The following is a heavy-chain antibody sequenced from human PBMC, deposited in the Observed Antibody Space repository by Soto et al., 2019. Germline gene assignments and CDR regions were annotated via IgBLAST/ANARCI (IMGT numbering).Heavy chain of an antibody. V-gene: IGHV3-7*05. CDR3: SGSSGWINNN. D-gene: IGHD6-19*01. Sequence: GGSLRLSCAGSGFTSSTFWMTWVRQAPGKGLEWVANIKADGSVKNYAASLKGRFTISRDNSKNSVFLQLNSLRDEDTAVYYCSGSSGWINNNWGRGTQVTVSS. CDR1: GFTSSTFW. CDR2: IKADGSVK. J-gene: IGHJ4*02.